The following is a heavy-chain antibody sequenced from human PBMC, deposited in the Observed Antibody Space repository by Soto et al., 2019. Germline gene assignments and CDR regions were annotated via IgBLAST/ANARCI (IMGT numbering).Heavy chain of an antibody. Sequence: EVQLVESGGGLVQPGGSLRLSCAASGFTVSSNYMSWVRQAPGKGLEWDSVIYSGGSTYYADSVKGRFTISRDNSKNTLYLQMNSLRAEDTAVYYCARDGTYGSGSYYYYGMDVWGQGTTVTVSS. CDR1: GFTVSSNY. D-gene: IGHD3-10*01. CDR2: IYSGGST. CDR3: ARDGTYGSGSYYYYGMDV. J-gene: IGHJ6*02. V-gene: IGHV3-66*01.